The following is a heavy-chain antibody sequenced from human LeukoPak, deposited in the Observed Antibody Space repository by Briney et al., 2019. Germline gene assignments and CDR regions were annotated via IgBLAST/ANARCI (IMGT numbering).Heavy chain of an antibody. J-gene: IGHJ6*02. CDR1: GFTFSSYW. V-gene: IGHV3-74*01. D-gene: IGHD3-9*01. CDR2: INGDGRNI. CDR3: TRDLMDYDVSTGLHHYYMDV. Sequence: GGSLRLSCVASGFTFSSYWMHRVRQDPRKGLVWVSRINGDGRNINYADSVRGRFTISRDNAKNTLYLQMNTLRVEDTAVYYCTRDLMDYDVSTGLHHYYMDVWGQGTTVTVSS.